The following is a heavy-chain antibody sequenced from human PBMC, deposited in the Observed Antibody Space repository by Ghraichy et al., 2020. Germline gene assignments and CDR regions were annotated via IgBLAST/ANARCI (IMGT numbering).Heavy chain of an antibody. CDR1: GFSLSTSGVG. CDR2: IYWDDDK. Sequence: SGPTLVKPTQTLTLTCTFSGFSLSTSGVGVGWIRQPPGKALEWLALIYWDDDKRYSPSLKSRLTITKDTSKNQVVLTMTNMDPVDTATYYCAHTVPGIQNDAFDIWGQGTMVTVSS. D-gene: IGHD5-18*01. V-gene: IGHV2-5*02. J-gene: IGHJ3*02. CDR3: AHTVPGIQNDAFDI.